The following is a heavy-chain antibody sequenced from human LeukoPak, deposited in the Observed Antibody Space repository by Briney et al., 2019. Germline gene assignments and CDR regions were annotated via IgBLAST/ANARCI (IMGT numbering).Heavy chain of an antibody. CDR1: GYSFTSSW. CDR2: IYPGDSDI. Sequence: GESLKISCEGSGYSFTSSWIGWVRQMPGKGLEWMGIIYPGDSDIRYSPSFQGQVTISADKSITTAYLQWSSLKASDTAIYYCARGLYCSGGSCPFDYWGQGTLVTVSS. J-gene: IGHJ4*02. V-gene: IGHV5-51*01. D-gene: IGHD2-15*01. CDR3: ARGLYCSGGSCPFDY.